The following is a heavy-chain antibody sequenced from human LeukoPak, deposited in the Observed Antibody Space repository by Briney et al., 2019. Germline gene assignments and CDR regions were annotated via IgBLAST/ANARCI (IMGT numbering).Heavy chain of an antibody. Sequence: PSETLSLTCTVSGGSISSSSYYWGWIRQPPGKGLEWIGSIYYSGSTNYNPSLKSRVTMSVDTSKNQFSLKLSSVTAADTAVYYCARDAPYDYRGNWFDPWGQGTLVTVSS. V-gene: IGHV4-39*07. CDR1: GGSISSSSYY. D-gene: IGHD4-11*01. CDR3: ARDAPYDYRGNWFDP. J-gene: IGHJ5*02. CDR2: IYYSGST.